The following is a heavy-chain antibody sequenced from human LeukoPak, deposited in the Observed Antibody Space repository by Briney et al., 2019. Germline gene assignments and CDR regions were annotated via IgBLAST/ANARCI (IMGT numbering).Heavy chain of an antibody. CDR3: AKDRVVSSSWYGYFDY. Sequence: GGSLRLSCAASGFPFSSYGMHWVRQAPGKGLEWVAVISYDGSNKYYADSVKGRFTISRDNSKNTLYLQMNSLRAEDTAVYYCAKDRVVSSSWYGYFDYWGQGTLVTVSS. V-gene: IGHV3-30*18. CDR2: ISYDGSNK. D-gene: IGHD6-13*01. CDR1: GFPFSSYG. J-gene: IGHJ4*02.